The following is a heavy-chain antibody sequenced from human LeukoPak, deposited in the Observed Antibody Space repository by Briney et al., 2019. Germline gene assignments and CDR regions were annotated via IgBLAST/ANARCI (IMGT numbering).Heavy chain of an antibody. CDR1: GYTFTSYV. CDR2: ISAYNGNT. V-gene: IGHV1-18*01. D-gene: IGHD6-13*01. CDR3: ERKSSSWSEEKALDY. J-gene: IGHJ4*02. Sequence: ASVKVSCKASGYTFTSYVISWVRQAPGQGLELMGWISAYNGNTNYAQKLQGRVTMTTDTSTRKAYMELRSLRSDDTAVYYCERKSSSWSEEKALDYWGQGTVVTVSS.